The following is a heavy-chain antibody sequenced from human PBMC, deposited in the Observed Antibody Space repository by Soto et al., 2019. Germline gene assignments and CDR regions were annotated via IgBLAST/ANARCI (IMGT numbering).Heavy chain of an antibody. J-gene: IGHJ4*02. CDR1: FDSINRHKC. CDR3: ARGERQQQRDY. V-gene: IGHV4-4*02. D-gene: IGHD6-13*01. CDR2: IHHSGNS. Sequence: TDNPTLTNPLSFDSINRHKCCSWVRQPPGKGLEWIGEIHHSGNSNYNPSLKSRVIISVDKSKNQFSLKLSSVTDADTAVYYCARGERQQQRDYWGQGTRVTVS.